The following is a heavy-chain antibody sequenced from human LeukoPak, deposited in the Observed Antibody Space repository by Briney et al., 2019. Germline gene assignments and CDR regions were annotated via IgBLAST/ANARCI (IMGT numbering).Heavy chain of an antibody. Sequence: PSETLSLTCTVSGGSISSYYWSWIRQPPGKGLEWIGYIYYSGSTNYNPSLKSRVTISVDRSKNQFSLKLSSVTAADTAVYYCAREVVYYDILTGYYNGDAFDIWGQGTMVTVSS. J-gene: IGHJ3*02. D-gene: IGHD3-9*01. CDR2: IYYSGST. CDR3: AREVVYYDILTGYYNGDAFDI. V-gene: IGHV4-59*12. CDR1: GGSISSYY.